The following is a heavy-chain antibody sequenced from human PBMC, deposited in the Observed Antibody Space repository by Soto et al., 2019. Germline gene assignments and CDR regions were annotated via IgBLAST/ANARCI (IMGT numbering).Heavy chain of an antibody. CDR1: GGNISGGCDY. V-gene: IGHV4-31*03. CDR3: ARHSSSSELVYYGMDV. Sequence: PSETMFLTCTVSGGNISGGCDYWSWIRQHPGKGLEWIGYIYYSGSTYYNPSLKSRVTISVDTSKNQFSLKLSSVTAADTAVYYCARHSSSSELVYYGMDVWGQGTTVTVSS. CDR2: IYYSGST. J-gene: IGHJ6*02. D-gene: IGHD6-6*01.